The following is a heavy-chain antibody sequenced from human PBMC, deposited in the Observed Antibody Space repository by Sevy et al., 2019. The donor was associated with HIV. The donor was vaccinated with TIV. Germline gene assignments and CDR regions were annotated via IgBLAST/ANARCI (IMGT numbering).Heavy chain of an antibody. CDR2: ISWNSGSI. V-gene: IGHV3-9*01. CDR3: TRDAGYSTGWYPSDY. Sequence: GGSLRLSCAASGFTFDDYAMHWVRQAPGKGLEWVSGISWNSGSIGYADSVKGRLTISRDNSKNTLYLQMSSLRPDDTAVYYCTRDAGYSTGWYPSDYWGQGTLVTVSS. D-gene: IGHD6-19*01. CDR1: GFTFDDYA. J-gene: IGHJ4*02.